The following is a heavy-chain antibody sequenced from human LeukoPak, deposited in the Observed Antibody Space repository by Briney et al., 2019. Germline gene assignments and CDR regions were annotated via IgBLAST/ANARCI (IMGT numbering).Heavy chain of an antibody. Sequence: SQTLSLTCAISGDSVSSNSAAWSWARQSPSRGLEWLGRTYYRSKWYYEYPVSVKSRITIIPDTSKNQFSLQLNSVTPEDTAVYYCARDPRTPAFDYWGQGTLVTVSS. V-gene: IGHV6-1*01. D-gene: IGHD1-14*01. J-gene: IGHJ4*02. CDR2: TYYRSKWYY. CDR3: ARDPRTPAFDY. CDR1: GDSVSSNSAA.